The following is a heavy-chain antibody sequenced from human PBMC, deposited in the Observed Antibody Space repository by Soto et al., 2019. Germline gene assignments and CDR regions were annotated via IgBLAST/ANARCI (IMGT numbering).Heavy chain of an antibody. CDR2: MSYDGNNQ. V-gene: IGHV3-30*18. Sequence: QVQLVESGGVVVQPGRSLRLSCAASGFTFSSYAMHWVRKAPGKGLEWVVIMSYDGNNQYYADSVKGRFTISRDNFKNTLHLQMNSLRAEDTAVYYCAKALGELSPESFDYWGQGILVTVSS. CDR3: AKALGELSPESFDY. CDR1: GFTFSSYA. J-gene: IGHJ4*02. D-gene: IGHD3-16*02.